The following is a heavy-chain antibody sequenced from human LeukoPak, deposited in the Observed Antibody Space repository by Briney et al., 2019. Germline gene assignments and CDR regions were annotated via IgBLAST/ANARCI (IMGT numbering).Heavy chain of an antibody. D-gene: IGHD1-26*01. CDR2: INPNSGGT. Sequence: ASVKVSCKASGYTFTSYAMNWVRQAPGQGLEWMGWINPNSGGTNYAQKSQGWVTMTRDTSISTAYMELSRLRSDDTAVYYCARGPGMGAADYWGQGTLVTVSS. CDR1: GYTFTSYA. V-gene: IGHV1-2*04. J-gene: IGHJ4*02. CDR3: ARGPGMGAADY.